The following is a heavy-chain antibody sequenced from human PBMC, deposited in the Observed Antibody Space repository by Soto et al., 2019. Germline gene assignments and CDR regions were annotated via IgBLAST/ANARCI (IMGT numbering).Heavy chain of an antibody. V-gene: IGHV4-30-4*01. CDR2: IYYSGST. CDR3: ARDLRITMVRGVIISWLDP. Sequence: PSETLSLTCTVSGGSISSGDYYWSWIRQPPGKGLEWIGYIYYSGSTYYNPSLKSRVTISVDTSKNQFSLKLSSVTAADTAVYYCARDLRITMVRGVIISWLDPWGQENRVSVSS. CDR1: GGSISSGDYY. D-gene: IGHD3-10*01. J-gene: IGHJ5*02.